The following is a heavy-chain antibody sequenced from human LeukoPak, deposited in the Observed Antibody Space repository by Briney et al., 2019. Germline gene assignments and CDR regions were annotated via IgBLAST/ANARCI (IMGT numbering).Heavy chain of an antibody. Sequence: PSETLSLTCAVYGGSFSGYYWSWIRQPPGKGLEWIGEINHSGSTNYNPSLKSRVTISVDTSKNQFSLKLSSVTAADTAVYYCARGLRSLGIRFDPWGQGTLVTVSS. V-gene: IGHV4-34*01. CDR3: ARGLRSLGIRFDP. J-gene: IGHJ5*02. D-gene: IGHD7-27*01. CDR1: GGSFSGYY. CDR2: INHSGST.